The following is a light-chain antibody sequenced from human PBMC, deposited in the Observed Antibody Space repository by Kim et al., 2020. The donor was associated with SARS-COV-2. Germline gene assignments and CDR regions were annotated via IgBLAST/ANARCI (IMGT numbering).Light chain of an antibody. J-gene: IGLJ2*01. V-gene: IGLV3-1*01. CDR2: QDS. CDR1: KLGDKY. CDR3: QAWDSTTAYL. Sequence: VSPGQTASITCSGDKLGDKYACWYQQKPGQSPVLVIYQDSERPAGIPERFSGSNSGNTATLTISGTQAMDEADYYCQAWDSTTAYLFGGGTQLTVL.